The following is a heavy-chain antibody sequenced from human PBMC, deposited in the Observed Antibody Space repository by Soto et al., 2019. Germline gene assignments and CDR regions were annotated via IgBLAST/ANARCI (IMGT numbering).Heavy chain of an antibody. CDR1: VASISNYS. V-gene: IGHV4-4*07. Sequence: SETLSLSCTVSVASISNYSLSWIRQPAGKGLEWIGRIYTSGNTNYNPSLKGRVTMSVDMSKNQFSLKLSSVAAANTAVYYCARDDNVFNGRAFDPWGQGTPVTVSS. D-gene: IGHD3-16*01. CDR2: IYTSGNT. CDR3: ARDDNVFNGRAFDP. J-gene: IGHJ5*02.